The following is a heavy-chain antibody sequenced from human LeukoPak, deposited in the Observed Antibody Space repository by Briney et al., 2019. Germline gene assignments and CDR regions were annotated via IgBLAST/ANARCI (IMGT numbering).Heavy chain of an antibody. CDR1: GFTFSSYS. Sequence: GGSLRLSCAASGFTFSSYSMNWVRQAPGKGLEWVSYISSSSSTIYYADSVKGRFTISRDNAKNSLYLQMNSLKTEDTAVYYCTRGFDWLPYWGQETLVTVSS. CDR3: TRGFDWLPY. D-gene: IGHD3-9*01. CDR2: ISSSSSTI. J-gene: IGHJ4*02. V-gene: IGHV3-48*01.